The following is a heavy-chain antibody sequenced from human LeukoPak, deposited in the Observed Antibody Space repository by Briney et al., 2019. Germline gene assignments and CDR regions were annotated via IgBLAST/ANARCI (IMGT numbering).Heavy chain of an antibody. D-gene: IGHD6-19*01. CDR2: ISSSSTTI. V-gene: IGHV3-48*01. CDR3: ARGVYSSGWYVKYYFDY. J-gene: IGHJ4*02. Sequence: GGSLRLSCAASGFTFSSYSMMWVRQAPGKGLEWVSYISSSSTTIHYADSVKGRFTISRDNAKNSVYLQMNSLRAEDTAVYYSARGVYSSGWYVKYYFDYWGQGTLVTVSS. CDR1: GFTFSSYS.